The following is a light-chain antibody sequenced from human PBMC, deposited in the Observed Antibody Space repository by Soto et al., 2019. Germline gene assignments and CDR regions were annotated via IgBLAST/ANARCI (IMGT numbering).Light chain of an antibody. J-gene: IGKJ1*01. CDR1: QSVLYSSNNKNY. CDR2: WAS. Sequence: DIVMTQSPDSLAVSLGERATINCKSSQSVLYSSNNKNYLAWYQQKPGQPPKLLIYWASTRESGVPDRFSGSGSWTDFTLSNSNLQAEDEAVYYCQQYDSAPPTFDQGAKVEIK. V-gene: IGKV4-1*01. CDR3: QQYDSAPPT.